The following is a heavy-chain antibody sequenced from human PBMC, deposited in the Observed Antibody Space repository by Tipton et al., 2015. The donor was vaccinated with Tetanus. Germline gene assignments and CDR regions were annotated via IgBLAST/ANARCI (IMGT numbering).Heavy chain of an antibody. CDR3: ARVYCSGGSCYDGWGD. CDR2: IYYSGST. J-gene: IGHJ4*02. D-gene: IGHD2-15*01. V-gene: IGHV4-59*06. CDR1: GGSISSYY. Sequence: TLSLTCTVSGGSISSYYWSWIRQPPGKGLEWIGNIYYSGSTYYNPSLKSRVTISVDTSTNQFSLKLSSVTAADTAVYYCARVYCSGGSCYDGWGDWGQGTLVTVSS.